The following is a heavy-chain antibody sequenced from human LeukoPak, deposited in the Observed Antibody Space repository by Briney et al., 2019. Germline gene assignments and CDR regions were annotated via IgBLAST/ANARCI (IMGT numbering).Heavy chain of an antibody. CDR3: AREPRITMVRGVIIGYFDY. D-gene: IGHD3-10*01. J-gene: IGHJ4*02. Sequence: SETLSLTCIVSGGSISSYYWSWIRQPPGKGLEWIGYIYYSGSTNYNPSLKSRVTISVDTSKNQFSLKLSSVTAADTAVYYCAREPRITMVRGVIIGYFDYWGQGTLVTVSS. V-gene: IGHV4-59*01. CDR1: GGSISSYY. CDR2: IYYSGST.